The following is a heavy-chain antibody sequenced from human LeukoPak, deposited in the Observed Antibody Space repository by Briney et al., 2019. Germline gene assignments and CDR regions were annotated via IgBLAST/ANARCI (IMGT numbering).Heavy chain of an antibody. CDR3: ASLSNRDNAFDI. D-gene: IGHD4-11*01. V-gene: IGHV3-74*01. CDR1: GFTFSRYW. CDR2: IKGDGCST. Sequence: PGGSLRLSCAASGFTFSRYWMYWVRQAPGKGLVWVSLIKGDGCSTTYADSVKGRFTISRDNAKNMLYLQMNSLRVEDTAVYYCASLSNRDNAFDIWGQGTMVTVSS. J-gene: IGHJ3*02.